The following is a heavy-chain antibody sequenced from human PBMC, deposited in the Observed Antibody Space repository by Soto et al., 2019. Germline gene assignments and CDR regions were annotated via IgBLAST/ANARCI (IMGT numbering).Heavy chain of an antibody. D-gene: IGHD2-21*02. CDR3: ERQMTSQFDF. V-gene: IGHV5-10-1*01. CDR2: INPADSYA. CDR1: GENVTRFR. J-gene: IGHJ4*02. Sequence: VKSSGEGCGENVTRFRSKWVRQIPGKGLEWMGRINPADSYAEYSPSFQGHVSFSIDKSANTAYLQWSSLKASDTAVYYRERQMTSQFDFWGQAPLVTLSS.